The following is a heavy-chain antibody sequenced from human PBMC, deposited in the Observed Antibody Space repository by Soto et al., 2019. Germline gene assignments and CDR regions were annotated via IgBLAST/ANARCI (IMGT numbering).Heavy chain of an antibody. CDR1: GGSFSGYY. CDR3: VKGKGTVTMILCEA. J-gene: IGHJ5*02. Sequence: SETLSLTCAVYGGSFSGYYWSWIRQPPGKGLEWIGEINHSGSTNYNPSLKSRVTISVDTSKNQFSLKLSSVTAADTAVYYCVKGKGTVTMILCEAWGQGTLVTVSS. CDR2: INHSGST. D-gene: IGHD3-22*01. V-gene: IGHV4-34*01.